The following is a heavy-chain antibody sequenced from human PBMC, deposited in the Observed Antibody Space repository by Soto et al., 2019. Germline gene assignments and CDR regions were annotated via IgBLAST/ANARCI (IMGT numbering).Heavy chain of an antibody. J-gene: IGHJ4*02. CDR1: GFTFSSYG. CDR3: GRGIGGYSGGPDY. V-gene: IGHV3-33*01. CDR2: FWYDGTNK. D-gene: IGHD5-12*01. Sequence: QVQLVESGGGVVQPGRSLRLSCAASGFTFSSYGMHWVRQAPGKGLEWVAVFWYDGTNKYYADSVKGRFTISRENSKNTLYLQMNSLRAEDTAVYYCGRGIGGYSGGPDYWGQGTLVTVSS.